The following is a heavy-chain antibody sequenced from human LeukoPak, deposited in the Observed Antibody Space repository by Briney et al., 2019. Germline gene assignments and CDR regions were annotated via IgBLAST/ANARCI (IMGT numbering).Heavy chain of an antibody. D-gene: IGHD5-12*01. Sequence: GGSLRLSCAASGFTFSSYSMNWVRQAPGKGLEWVSSISSSSSYIYYADSVKGRFTISRDNAKNSLYLQMNSLRAEDTAVYYCARDVGSGYAPYYYGMDVWGQGTTVTVSS. CDR2: ISSSSSYI. CDR1: GFTFSSYS. CDR3: ARDVGSGYAPYYYGMDV. V-gene: IGHV3-21*01. J-gene: IGHJ6*02.